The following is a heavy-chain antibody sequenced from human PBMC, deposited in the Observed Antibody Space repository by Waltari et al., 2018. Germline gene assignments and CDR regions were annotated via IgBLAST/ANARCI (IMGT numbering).Heavy chain of an antibody. J-gene: IGHJ4*02. CDR3: ARNQYWAFDY. CDR1: GFTFSSHA. V-gene: IGHV3-23*01. D-gene: IGHD2-15*01. Sequence: EVQLLESGGGLVQPGGSLRLSCAASGFTFSSHARSWVRQAPGKGLEWVSTITNGDGDTYYADSVKGRFTMSRDNSMNTLYLRMNSLRVEDTAIYYCARNQYWAFDYWGQGTLVTVSS. CDR2: ITNGDGDT.